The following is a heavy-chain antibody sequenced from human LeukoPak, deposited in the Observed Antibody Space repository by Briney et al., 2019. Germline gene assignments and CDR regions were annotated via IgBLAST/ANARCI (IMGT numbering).Heavy chain of an antibody. D-gene: IGHD3-22*01. CDR3: ACSGYFPFDAFDI. Sequence: PSETLSLTCTVSGGSISSSSYYWGWIRQPPGKGLEWIGSIYYSGSTYYNPSLKSRVTISVDTSKNQFSLKLSSVTAADTAVYYCACSGYFPFDAFDIWGQGTMVTVSS. J-gene: IGHJ3*02. CDR2: IYYSGST. CDR1: GGSISSSSYY. V-gene: IGHV4-39*07.